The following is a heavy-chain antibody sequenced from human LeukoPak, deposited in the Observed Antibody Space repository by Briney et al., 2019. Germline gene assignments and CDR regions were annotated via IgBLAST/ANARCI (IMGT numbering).Heavy chain of an antibody. Sequence: SETLSLTCTVSGGSISSGDYYWSWLRQPPGRGLEWIGYIYYSGSTYYNPSLKSRVTISVDTSKNQFSLKLSSVTAADTAVYYCARVVCSSTSCASYYFDYWGQGTLVTVSS. CDR2: IYYSGST. CDR3: ARVVCSSTSCASYYFDY. V-gene: IGHV4-30-4*01. D-gene: IGHD2-2*01. J-gene: IGHJ4*02. CDR1: GGSISSGDYY.